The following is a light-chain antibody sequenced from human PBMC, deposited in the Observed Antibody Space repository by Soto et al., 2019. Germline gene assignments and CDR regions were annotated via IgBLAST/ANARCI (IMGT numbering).Light chain of an antibody. J-gene: IGLJ1*01. CDR3: SSHAGNNNYV. CDR2: AVT. Sequence: QSALTQPPSASGSPGQSGAISCTGTSSDVGGQNYVPWYQQHPGKAPKLIIYAVTERPSGVPDRFSGSKSGNTASLTVSGLQTEDEADYYCSSHAGNNNYVFGTGTKVTVL. CDR1: SSDVGGQNY. V-gene: IGLV2-8*01.